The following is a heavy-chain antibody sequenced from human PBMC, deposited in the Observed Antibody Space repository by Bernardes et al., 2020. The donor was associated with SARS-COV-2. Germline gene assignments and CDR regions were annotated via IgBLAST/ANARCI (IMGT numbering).Heavy chain of an antibody. CDR1: GFPFSSER. CDR3: ARETYFESTNYYDY. CDR2: IGSGGSHR. V-gene: IGHV3-21*01. J-gene: IGHJ4*02. D-gene: IGHD3-9*01. Sequence: GGSLRLSCAASGFPFSSERMHWVRQAPGKGLEWVSSIGSGGSHRYYADSLEGRFTISRDDAKNSLFLQMDSLRAEDTAVYYCARETYFESTNYYDYWGQGTPVTVSS.